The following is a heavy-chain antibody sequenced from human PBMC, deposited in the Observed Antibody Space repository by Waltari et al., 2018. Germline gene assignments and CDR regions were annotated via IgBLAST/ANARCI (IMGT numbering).Heavy chain of an antibody. CDR2: IYYSGST. D-gene: IGHD3-22*01. CDR1: GGSISSSSYY. Sequence: QLQLQESGPGLVKPSETLSLTCTVSGGSISSSSYYWGWIRQPPGKGLEWIGSIYYSGSTYYNPSLKSRVTISVDTSKNQFSLKLSSVTAADTAVYYCATRTDYYDSSGYYFDAFDIWGQGTMVTVSS. CDR3: ATRTDYYDSSGYYFDAFDI. V-gene: IGHV4-39*01. J-gene: IGHJ3*02.